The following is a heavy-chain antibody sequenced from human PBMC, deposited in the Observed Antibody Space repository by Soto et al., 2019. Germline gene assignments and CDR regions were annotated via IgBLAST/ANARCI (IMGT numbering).Heavy chain of an antibody. CDR3: AKTIGLTIGKGNYNYGMDV. D-gene: IGHD3-3*01. CDR2: ISYDGSNK. Sequence: GGSLRLSCAASGFTFSSYGMHWVRQAPGKGLEWVAVISYDGSNKYYADSVKGRFTISRDNSKNTLYLQMNSLRAEDTAVYYCAKTIGLTIGKGNYNYGMDVWGQGTTVTVSS. J-gene: IGHJ6*02. V-gene: IGHV3-30*18. CDR1: GFTFSSYG.